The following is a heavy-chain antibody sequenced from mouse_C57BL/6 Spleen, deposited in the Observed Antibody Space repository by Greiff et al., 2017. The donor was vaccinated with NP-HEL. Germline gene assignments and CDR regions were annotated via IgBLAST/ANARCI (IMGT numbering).Heavy chain of an antibody. CDR2: ISSGGDYI. CDR1: GFTFSSYA. D-gene: IGHD1-1*01. Sequence: EVNLVESGAGLVKPGGSLKLSCAASGFTFSSYAMSWVRQTPEKRLEWVAYISSGGDYIYYADTVKGRSTITRDKAKNTLYLQMSSLKSEDTAMYYCTRDQNSSCFSWYAYWGKGTLVTVSA. V-gene: IGHV5-9-1*02. J-gene: IGHJ3*01. CDR3: TRDQNSSCFSWYAY.